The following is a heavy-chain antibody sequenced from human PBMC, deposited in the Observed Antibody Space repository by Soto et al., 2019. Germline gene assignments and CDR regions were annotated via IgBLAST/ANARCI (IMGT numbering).Heavy chain of an antibody. D-gene: IGHD2-8*01. CDR3: AKGTQYCSSGVCSVFDY. J-gene: IGHJ4*02. CDR2: INWNSGNI. CDR1: GFSFDEYA. Sequence: EVQVAESGGGSVQPGRSLRLSCEASGFSFDEYAMHWVRQVPGKGLEWVSSINWNSGNIGYADSVRGRFTISRDNAKNSLYLQMNSLRPEDTAFYYCAKGTQYCSSGVCSVFDYWGQGTLVTVSS. V-gene: IGHV3-9*01.